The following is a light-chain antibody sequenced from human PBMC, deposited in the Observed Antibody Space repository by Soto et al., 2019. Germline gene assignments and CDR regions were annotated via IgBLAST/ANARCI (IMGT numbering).Light chain of an antibody. CDR2: GAS. CDR1: QSISSNY. V-gene: IGKV3-20*01. CDR3: QQYGTSPRT. J-gene: IGKJ1*01. Sequence: DIVMTPSPGTLSLSPGARANLSCRAGQSISSNYLAWYQQKPGQSPRLLIYGASSRATGIPDRFSGRGSGTDFTLTISRLEPEDFAVYFYQQYGTSPRTFGQGTMVDIK.